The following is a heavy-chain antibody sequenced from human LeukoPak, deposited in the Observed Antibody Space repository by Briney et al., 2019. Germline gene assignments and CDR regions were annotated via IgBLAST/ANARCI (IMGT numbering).Heavy chain of an antibody. V-gene: IGHV3-7*01. CDR1: GFTFSSYW. D-gene: IGHD3-16*02. Sequence: GGSLRLSCAASGFTFSSYWMSWVRQAPGKGLEWVANIKQDGSEKYYVDSVKGGFTISRDNAKNSLYLQMNSLRAEDTAVYYCARVMITFGGLIVLFDYWGQGTLVTVSS. CDR2: IKQDGSEK. J-gene: IGHJ4*02. CDR3: ARVMITFGGLIVLFDY.